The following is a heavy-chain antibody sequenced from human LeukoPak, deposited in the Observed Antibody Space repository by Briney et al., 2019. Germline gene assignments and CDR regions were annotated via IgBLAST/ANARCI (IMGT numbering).Heavy chain of an antibody. CDR1: AFTFSSYW. J-gene: IGHJ3*01. Sequence: GGSLRLSCADSAFTFSSYWMGWVRQAPGKGLEWVANIMKDGSKKDYVDSVKGRFTISRDNAKNSLFLQMNSLGVEDTAVYYCATNYFWGQGTMVTVSS. D-gene: IGHD3-10*01. CDR3: ATNYF. CDR2: IMKDGSKK. V-gene: IGHV3-7*01.